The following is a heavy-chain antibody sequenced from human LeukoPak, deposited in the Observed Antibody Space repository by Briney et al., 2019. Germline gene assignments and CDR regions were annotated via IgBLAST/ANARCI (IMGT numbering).Heavy chain of an antibody. Sequence: GGSLRLSCAASGFTFSSYWMNWVRQAPGKGLEWVANTNQDGNEKYYVDSVKGRFTISRDNAKNSLYLQMNSLKTEDTAVYYCARDRVWTVLYWGQGTLVTVSS. CDR2: TNQDGNEK. CDR3: ARDRVWTVLY. J-gene: IGHJ4*02. V-gene: IGHV3-7*01. CDR1: GFTFSSYW. D-gene: IGHD6-13*01.